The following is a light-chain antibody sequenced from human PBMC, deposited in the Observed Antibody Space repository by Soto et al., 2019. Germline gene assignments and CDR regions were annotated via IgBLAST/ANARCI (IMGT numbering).Light chain of an antibody. Sequence: EIVLTQSPGTLSLSPGERATLSCRAGQSVRSTHFAWYQQKPGQAPRLLIYGASDRAAGIPARFSGSESRTDFTLTISSLEPDDFAVYYCQLRTTFGQGTRLEIK. V-gene: IGKV3-20*01. CDR3: QLRTT. CDR2: GAS. CDR1: QSVRSTH. J-gene: IGKJ5*01.